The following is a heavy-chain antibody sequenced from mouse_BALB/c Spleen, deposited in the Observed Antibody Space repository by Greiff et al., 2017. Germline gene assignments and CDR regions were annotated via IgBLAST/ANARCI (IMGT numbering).Heavy chain of an antibody. V-gene: IGHV5-17*02. CDR3: AREGGWSYYYAMDH. CDR1: GFTFSSFG. CDR2: ISSGSSTI. J-gene: IGHJ4*01. Sequence: EVMLVESGGGLVQPGGSRKLSCAASGFTFSSFGMHWVRQAPEKGLEWVAYISSGSSTIYYADTVKGRFTISRDNPKNTLFLQMTSLRSEDTAMYYCAREGGWSYYYAMDHWGQGTSVTVSS. D-gene: IGHD2-3*01.